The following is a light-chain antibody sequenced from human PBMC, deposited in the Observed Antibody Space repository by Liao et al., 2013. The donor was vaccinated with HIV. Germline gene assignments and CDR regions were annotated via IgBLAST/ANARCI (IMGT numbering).Light chain of an antibody. CDR1: TLGDKS. V-gene: IGLV3-25*03. CDR2: QDT. J-gene: IGLJ2*01. CDR3: QSADRSGTYSDVV. Sequence: SYELTQPPSVSVSPGQTASITCSGHTLGDKSVSWYQQRPGQSPVLVMYQDTKRPSGIPERFSGSSSGTTVTLTISGVQAEDEADYYCQSADRSGTYSDVVFGGGTKLTVL.